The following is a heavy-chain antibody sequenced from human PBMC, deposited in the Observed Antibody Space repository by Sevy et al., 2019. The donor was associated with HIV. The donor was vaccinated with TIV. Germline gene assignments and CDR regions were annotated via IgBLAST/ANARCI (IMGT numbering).Heavy chain of an antibody. V-gene: IGHV1-2*02. CDR3: ARARRYCSSTSCPLGYYFDY. D-gene: IGHD2-2*01. CDR2: INPNSGGT. CDR1: GYTFTGYY. J-gene: IGHJ4*02. Sequence: ASVKVSCKASGYTFTGYYMHWVRQAPGQGLEWMGWINPNSGGTNYAQKFQGRVTMTRDTSISTAYMELSRLRSDDTAGYYCARARRYCSSTSCPLGYYFDYWGQGTLVTVSS.